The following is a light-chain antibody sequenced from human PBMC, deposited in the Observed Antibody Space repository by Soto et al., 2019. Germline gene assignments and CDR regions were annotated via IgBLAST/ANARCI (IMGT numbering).Light chain of an antibody. J-gene: IGKJ2*01. CDR2: HSS. Sequence: DVQLKHSPAALSASVWDRVTITWRASDNIGSNLNWYQHQTGTAPQLLIYHSSNLETGVPSRFSGSGSGTHFILTISSLQPEDIATYFCQQYDSFPRTFGQGTKVDI. V-gene: IGKV1-33*01. CDR1: DNIGSN. CDR3: QQYDSFPRT.